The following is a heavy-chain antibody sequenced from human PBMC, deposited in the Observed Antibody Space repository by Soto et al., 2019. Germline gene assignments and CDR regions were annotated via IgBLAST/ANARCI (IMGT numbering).Heavy chain of an antibody. CDR2: IIPIFGTA. Sequence: ASVKVSCKASGGTFSSYAISWVRQAPGQGLEGMGGIIPIFGTANYAQKFQGRVTITADKSTSTAYMELSSLRSEDTAVYYCATDRTILLGYCSGGSCRYYYYGMDVWGQVTPVTIS. CDR1: GGTFSSYA. J-gene: IGHJ6*02. D-gene: IGHD2-15*01. CDR3: ATDRTILLGYCSGGSCRYYYYGMDV. V-gene: IGHV1-69*06.